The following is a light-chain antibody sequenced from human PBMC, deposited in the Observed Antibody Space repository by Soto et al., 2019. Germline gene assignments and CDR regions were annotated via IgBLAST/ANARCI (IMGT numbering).Light chain of an antibody. CDR1: QSVSSDY. CDR2: GVS. CDR3: QQYDKSPCM. Sequence: EIVLTQSPGTLSLSPGERATLSCRASQSVSSDYLAWYQQKPGQAPRLLIYGVSSRATGIPDRFSGSGSGTDFTLTISRLEPEDFVVDYCQQYDKSPCMFGQGTNVEIK. J-gene: IGKJ1*01. V-gene: IGKV3-20*01.